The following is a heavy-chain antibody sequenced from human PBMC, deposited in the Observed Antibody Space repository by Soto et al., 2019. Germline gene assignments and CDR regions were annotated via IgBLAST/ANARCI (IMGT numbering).Heavy chain of an antibody. CDR1: GYTFSNYG. CDR3: ARVVPGADAWFGP. CDR2: ISLYSDGT. D-gene: IGHD2-2*01. Sequence: QVQLVQSGGEVKRPGASVKVSCKTSGYTFSNYGITGVRQAPGQPLEWLGWISLYSDGTNYAQKVQGRVSITTDTSTTTAYMELRSLRSDDTAVYYCARVVPGADAWFGPWGQGTLVTVSA. J-gene: IGHJ5*02. V-gene: IGHV1-18*01.